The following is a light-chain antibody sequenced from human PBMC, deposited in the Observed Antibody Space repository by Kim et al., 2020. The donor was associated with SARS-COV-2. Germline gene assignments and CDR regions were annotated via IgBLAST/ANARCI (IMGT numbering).Light chain of an antibody. Sequence: LSPGERATPSCRASRSVSSYFAWYKQKPGQAPRLLIHDASNGATGIPARFSGSGSGTDFTLTIISLEPEDFAVYYCQHRSNWPPLVGGGTKVDIK. J-gene: IGKJ4*01. CDR1: RSVSSY. CDR2: DAS. V-gene: IGKV3-11*01. CDR3: QHRSNWPPL.